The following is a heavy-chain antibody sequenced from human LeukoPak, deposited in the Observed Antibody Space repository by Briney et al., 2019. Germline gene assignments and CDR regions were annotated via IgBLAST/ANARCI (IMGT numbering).Heavy chain of an antibody. CDR3: VRRGDAEFDY. D-gene: IGHD3-10*01. CDR1: GGSISSSGYY. CDR2: ILYSGST. J-gene: IGHJ4*02. Sequence: SETLSLTCTVSGGSISSSGYYWGWIRQPPGTGLEWIGSILYSGSTYYNPSLKSRVTISVDTSKNQFSLTLTSVTAADTAVYYCVRRGDAEFDYWGQGTLVTVSS. V-gene: IGHV4-39*01.